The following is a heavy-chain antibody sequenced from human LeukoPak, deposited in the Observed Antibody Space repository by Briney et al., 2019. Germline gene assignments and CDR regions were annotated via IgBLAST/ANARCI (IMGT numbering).Heavy chain of an antibody. V-gene: IGHV3-72*01. CDR3: ARDHYGVQYYY. CDR1: GFPFIDHY. Sequence: GSLELSCEASGFPFIDHYMDWVRQAPGKGLELGGRTTNKANSYTTEYAASVKGRFTISRDDSKNSLYLQMNSLKTEDTAVYYCARDHYGVQYYYWGQGTLVTVSS. J-gene: IGHJ4*02. CDR2: TTNKANSYTT. D-gene: IGHD4-17*01.